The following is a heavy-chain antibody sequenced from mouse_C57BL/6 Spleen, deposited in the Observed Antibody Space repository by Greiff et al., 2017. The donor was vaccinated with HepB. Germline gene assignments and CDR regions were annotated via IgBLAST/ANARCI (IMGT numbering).Heavy chain of an antibody. CDR1: GFSLSTSGMG. V-gene: IGHV8-12*01. J-gene: IGHJ1*03. CDR2: IYWDDDK. Sequence: QVTLKVSGPGILQSSQTLSLTCSFSGFSLSTSGMGVSWIRQPPGKGLEWLAHIYWDDDKCYNPSLKSRLTISKDTSRNQVFLMITSVDTADTATYYCARTGGNYEWYFDVWGTGTTVTVSS. CDR3: ARTGGNYEWYFDV. D-gene: IGHD2-1*01.